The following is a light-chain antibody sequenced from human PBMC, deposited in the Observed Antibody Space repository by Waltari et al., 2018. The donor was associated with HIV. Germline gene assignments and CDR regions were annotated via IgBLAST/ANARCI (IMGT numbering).Light chain of an antibody. J-gene: IGKJ4*01. Sequence: LVLTQSPATLSLSPGDTATLSCRASQRLGPYVAGYHQKPGQAPRLLINDVSNRATDIPARCSASGSGTDFTLTSSSLEPEDFAMYYCQQRSSRPPLTFGGGTRVEIK. CDR3: QQRSSRPPLT. CDR1: QRLGPY. V-gene: IGKV3-11*01. CDR2: DVS.